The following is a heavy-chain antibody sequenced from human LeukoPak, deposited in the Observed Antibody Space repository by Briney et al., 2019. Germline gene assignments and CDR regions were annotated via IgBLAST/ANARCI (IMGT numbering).Heavy chain of an antibody. D-gene: IGHD6-6*01. J-gene: IGHJ6*03. CDR3: ARGVAALMDV. CDR1: RFTFSNYW. CDR2: IKQDASEK. V-gene: IGHV3-7*04. Sequence: GGSLRLSCAASRFTFSNYWMNWVRQAPGKGLEWVANIKQDASEKYYVDSVRGRFTISRDNAKNSLYLQMGSLRGEDTAVYFCARGVAALMDVWGKGTTVTVSS.